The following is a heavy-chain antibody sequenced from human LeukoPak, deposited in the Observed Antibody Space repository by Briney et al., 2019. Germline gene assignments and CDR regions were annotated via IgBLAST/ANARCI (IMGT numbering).Heavy chain of an antibody. J-gene: IGHJ6*02. Sequence: ASVKVSCKASGYTFTSYGISWVRQAPGQGLEWMGWISAYNGNTNYAQKLQGRVTMTTDTSTTTAYMELRSLRSDDTAVYYCARVNPVRTIVRGVNYYYYGMDVWGQGITVTVSS. CDR3: ARVNPVRTIVRGVNYYYYGMDV. CDR1: GYTFTSYG. CDR2: ISAYNGNT. D-gene: IGHD3-10*01. V-gene: IGHV1-18*01.